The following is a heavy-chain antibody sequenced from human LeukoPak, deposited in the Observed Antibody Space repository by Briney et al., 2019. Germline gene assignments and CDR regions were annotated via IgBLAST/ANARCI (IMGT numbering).Heavy chain of an antibody. CDR1: GFTFSNAW. J-gene: IGHJ4*02. CDR3: AKGWRWLQSPFDY. V-gene: IGHV3-15*01. Sequence: GGSLRLSCAASGFTFSNAWMSWVRQAPGKGLEWVGRIKSKTDGGTTDYAAPVKGRFTISRDDSKNTLYLQMNSLRAEDTAVYYCAKGWRWLQSPFDYWGQGTLVTVSS. CDR2: IKSKTDGGTT. D-gene: IGHD5-24*01.